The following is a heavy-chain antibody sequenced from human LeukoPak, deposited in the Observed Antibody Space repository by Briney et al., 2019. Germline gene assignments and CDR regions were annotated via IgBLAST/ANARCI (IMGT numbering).Heavy chain of an antibody. D-gene: IGHD3-10*01. CDR3: RMGGEFS. J-gene: IGHJ6*02. CDR1: GFTFSGSA. CDR2: IRSKANNYAT. Sequence: VGSLRLSCAASGFTFSGSAMHWVRQASGKGLEWVGRIRSKANNYATVYAASVKGRFTISRDDSKNTAYLQMSDLKTEDTAVYYCRMGGEFSWGQGTTVTVSS. V-gene: IGHV3-73*01.